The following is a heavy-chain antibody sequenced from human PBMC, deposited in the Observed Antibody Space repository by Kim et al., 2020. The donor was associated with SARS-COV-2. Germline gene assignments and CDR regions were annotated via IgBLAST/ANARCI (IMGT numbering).Heavy chain of an antibody. CDR1: GFTFGRLTFGSFW. V-gene: IGHV3-7*03. Sequence: GGSLRLSCAASGFTFGRLTFGSFWMSWVRQAPGKGLEWVANIKQDGSREYYVDSMKGRFTISRDNAQNSLYLHVTSLRVEDTAVYYCARTVAGRIDAFYIWGQGTMVTVSS. CDR2: IKQDGSRE. D-gene: IGHD6-19*01. J-gene: IGHJ3*02. CDR3: ARTVAGRIDAFYI.